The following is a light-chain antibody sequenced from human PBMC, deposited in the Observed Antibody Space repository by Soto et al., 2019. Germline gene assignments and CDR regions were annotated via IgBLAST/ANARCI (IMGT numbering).Light chain of an antibody. CDR3: QQYNSYVT. J-gene: IGKJ4*01. Sequence: AIRMTHSPSSFSASTGASFNITCRASQYIDNYVAWYKQKPGKAPKLLIYTASTLQSGVPSRLSGSGSGTDFTLTISGMKPDDFATYYCQQYNSYVTFGGGTKVDIK. CDR2: TAS. V-gene: IGKV1-8*01. CDR1: QYIDNY.